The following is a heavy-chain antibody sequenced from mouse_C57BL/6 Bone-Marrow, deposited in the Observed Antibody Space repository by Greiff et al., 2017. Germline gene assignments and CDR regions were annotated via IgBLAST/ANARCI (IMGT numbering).Heavy chain of an antibody. CDR2: IDPENGDT. CDR3: TTYPHLYAMDD. V-gene: IGHV14-4*01. CDR1: GFNIKDDY. Sequence: VQLQQSGAELVRPGASVKLSCTASGFNIKDDYMHWVKQRPEQGLEWIGWIDPENGDTEYASKFQGKATITADTSSNTAYLQLSSLTSEDTAVYYCTTYPHLYAMDDWGQGTSDTVSS. J-gene: IGHJ4*01.